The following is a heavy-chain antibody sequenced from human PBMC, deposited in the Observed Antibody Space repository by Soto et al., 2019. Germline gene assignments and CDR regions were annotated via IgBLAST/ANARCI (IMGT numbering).Heavy chain of an antibody. CDR2: ISAGGVST. CDR3: AKRTSISGTFNNWFDP. Sequence: PGGSLRLSCAASGFTFTSYVMTWVRQAPGKGLEWVSAISAGGVSTYYADSVKGRFTIPRDNSKNTLYLQMNSLRAEDTAVYYCAKRTSISGTFNNWFDPWGQGTLVTVSS. D-gene: IGHD3-10*01. CDR1: GFTFTSYV. J-gene: IGHJ5*02. V-gene: IGHV3-23*01.